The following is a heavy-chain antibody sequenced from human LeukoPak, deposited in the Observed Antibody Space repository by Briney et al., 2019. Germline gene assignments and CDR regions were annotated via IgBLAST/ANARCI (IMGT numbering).Heavy chain of an antibody. Sequence: GGSLRLSCAASGFTFSDYYMSWIRQAPGKGLEWVSYISSSGGTIYYADSVKGRFTISRDNAKNSLYLQMNSLRVEDTAVYYCARLVAFGGVVVPWGQGTLVTVSS. CDR3: ARLVAFGGVVVP. D-gene: IGHD3-16*02. CDR1: GFTFSDYY. J-gene: IGHJ5*02. V-gene: IGHV3-11*01. CDR2: ISSSGGTI.